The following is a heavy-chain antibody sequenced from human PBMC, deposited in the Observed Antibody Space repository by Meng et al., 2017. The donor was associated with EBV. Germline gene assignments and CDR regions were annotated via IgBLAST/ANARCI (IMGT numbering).Heavy chain of an antibody. Sequence: QVQLVQSGAEVKTPGASVKVSCKASGYTFTSYAMHWVRQAPGQRLEWMGWINAGNGNTKYSQKFQGRVTITRDTSASTAYMELSSLRSEDTAVYYCARLAPLVGSGSSKGLDYWGQGTLVTVSS. CDR2: INAGNGNT. J-gene: IGHJ4*02. CDR3: ARLAPLVGSGSSKGLDY. CDR1: GYTFTSYA. D-gene: IGHD3-10*01. V-gene: IGHV1-3*01.